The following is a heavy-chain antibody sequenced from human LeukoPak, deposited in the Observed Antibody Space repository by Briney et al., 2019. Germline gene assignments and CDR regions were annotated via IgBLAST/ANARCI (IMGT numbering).Heavy chain of an antibody. V-gene: IGHV3-15*01. Sequence: GGSLRLACAASGFTFGNAWMNWVRQAPGKGLEWVGRIKTKQDGGTTDYATPVKGRFTISRDDSKNTPYLQMNSLRTDDTAIYYCTAIREYCDSAGCYSPYFYYYMDVWGKGTTVAVSS. J-gene: IGHJ6*03. D-gene: IGHD2/OR15-2a*01. CDR1: GFTFGNAW. CDR3: TAIREYCDSAGCYSPYFYYYMDV. CDR2: IKTKQDGGTT.